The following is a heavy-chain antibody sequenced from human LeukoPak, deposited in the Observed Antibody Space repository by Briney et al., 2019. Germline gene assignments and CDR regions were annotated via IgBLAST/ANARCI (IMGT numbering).Heavy chain of an antibody. CDR3: ARELDYYGSGSYSYYYGMDV. J-gene: IGHJ6*04. CDR2: IYYSGST. V-gene: IGHV4-59*01. CDR1: GGSISSYY. Sequence: PSETLSLTCTVSGGSISSYYWSWIRQPPGKGLEWIGYIYYSGSTNYNPSLESRVTISVDTSKNQFSLKLSSVTAADTAVYYCARELDYYGSGSYSYYYGMDVWGKGTTVTVSS. D-gene: IGHD3-10*01.